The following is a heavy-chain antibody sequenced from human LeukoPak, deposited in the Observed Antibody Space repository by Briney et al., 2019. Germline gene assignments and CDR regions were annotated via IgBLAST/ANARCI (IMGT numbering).Heavy chain of an antibody. J-gene: IGHJ1*01. D-gene: IGHD1-26*01. CDR2: ISGSGGST. V-gene: IGHV3-23*01. CDR1: GFTFSTYW. CDR3: AKDSGYRVGATRGGYFQH. Sequence: PGGSLRLSCAASGFTFSTYWMTWVRQAPGKGLEWVSAISGSGGSTYYADSVKGRFTISRDNSKNTLYLQMNSLRAEDTAVYYCAKDSGYRVGATRGGYFQHWGQGTLVTVSS.